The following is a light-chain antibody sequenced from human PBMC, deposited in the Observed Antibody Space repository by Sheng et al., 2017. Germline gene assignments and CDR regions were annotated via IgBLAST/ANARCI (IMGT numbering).Light chain of an antibody. V-gene: IGKV3-20*01. J-gene: IGKJ2*03. Sequence: VLTQSPGTLSLSPGERATLSCRASQSLSSNSLAWYQQKPGQAPRLLIYGASSRATGIPDRFRGSVSGTDFTLTISGLEPEDFAVYYCQQYDRSPRFSFGQGTKLEIK. CDR2: GAS. CDR1: QSLSSNS. CDR3: QQYDRSPRFS.